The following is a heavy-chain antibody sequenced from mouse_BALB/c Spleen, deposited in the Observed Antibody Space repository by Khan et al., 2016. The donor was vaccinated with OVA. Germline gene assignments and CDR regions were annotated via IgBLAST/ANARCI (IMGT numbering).Heavy chain of an antibody. J-gene: IGHJ2*01. CDR1: GFIFSNYA. D-gene: IGHD1-1*01. Sequence: EVELVESGGDLVKPGGSLKFSCAASGFIFSNYAMSWVRQTPEKRLEWVATISSGGSYTYYPDSVKGRFTISRDNANNTLYLPMSSLRSEDTAMYYCARTPGYYGSNYFDYWGQGTTLTVSS. CDR3: ARTPGYYGSNYFDY. CDR2: ISSGGSYT. V-gene: IGHV5-9-3*01.